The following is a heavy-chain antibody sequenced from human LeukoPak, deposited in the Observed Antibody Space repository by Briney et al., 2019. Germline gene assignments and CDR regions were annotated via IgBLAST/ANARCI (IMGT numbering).Heavy chain of an antibody. D-gene: IGHD3-22*01. V-gene: IGHV3-30-3*01. Sequence: GGSLRLSCAASGFTFSPYAMHWVRQAPGKGLEWVAVISYDGSNKYYADSVKGRFTISRDNSKNTLYLQMNSLRAEDTAVYYCARTLVVVMYYGMDVWGQGTTVTVSS. CDR1: GFTFSPYA. CDR2: ISYDGSNK. J-gene: IGHJ6*02. CDR3: ARTLVVVMYYGMDV.